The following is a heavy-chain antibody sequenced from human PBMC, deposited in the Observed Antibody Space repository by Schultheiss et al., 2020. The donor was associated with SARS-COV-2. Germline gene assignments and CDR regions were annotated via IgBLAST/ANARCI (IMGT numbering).Heavy chain of an antibody. CDR3: SKRKDYGGNSHFDY. Sequence: GGSLRLSCAASGFTFSSYDMHWVRQATGKGLEWVSAIGTAGDTYYADSVKGRFTISRDNSKNTLYLHMNCLRAEDTAVYYCSKRKDYGGNSHFDYWGQGTLVTVSS. CDR1: GFTFSSYD. D-gene: IGHD4-23*01. J-gene: IGHJ4*02. CDR2: IGTAGDT. V-gene: IGHV3-13*01.